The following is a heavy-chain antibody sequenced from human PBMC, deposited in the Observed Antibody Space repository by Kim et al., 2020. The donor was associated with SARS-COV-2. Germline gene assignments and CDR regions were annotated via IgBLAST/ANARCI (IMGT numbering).Heavy chain of an antibody. V-gene: IGHV1-69*04. J-gene: IGHJ3*02. D-gene: IGHD3-10*01. CDR3: ASEGSHRGAFDI. Sequence: TYAQKFQGRVTITADKSTSTAYMELSSLRSEDTAVYYCASEGSHRGAFDIWGQGTMVTVSS.